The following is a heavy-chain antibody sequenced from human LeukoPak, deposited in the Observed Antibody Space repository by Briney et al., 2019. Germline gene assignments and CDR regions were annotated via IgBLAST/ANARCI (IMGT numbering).Heavy chain of an antibody. CDR2: IYSDGST. CDR1: GFTVSSNY. V-gene: IGHV3-66*01. J-gene: IGHJ4*02. Sequence: GGSLRLSCAASGFTVSSNYMSWVRQAPGKGLEWVSLIYSDGSTYYADSVKGRFTISRDNSKNTLYLQMDSLRAEDTAVYYCARDLGYCSGGSCYVGYFDYWGQGTLVTVSS. D-gene: IGHD2-15*01. CDR3: ARDLGYCSGGSCYVGYFDY.